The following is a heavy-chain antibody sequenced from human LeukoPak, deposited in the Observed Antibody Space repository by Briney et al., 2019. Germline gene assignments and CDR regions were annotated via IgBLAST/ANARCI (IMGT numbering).Heavy chain of an antibody. V-gene: IGHV4-59*01. Sequence: SETLSLTCTVSRGSMSGYYWSWIRQPPGKGLEWIGYIYHNGNTNYNPSLKSRVTISIDTSKSQFSLRLNSLTAADTAVYYCARDGALAYWGRGTLVTVSS. D-gene: IGHD1-26*01. CDR1: RGSMSGYY. J-gene: IGHJ4*02. CDR3: ARDGALAY. CDR2: IYHNGNT.